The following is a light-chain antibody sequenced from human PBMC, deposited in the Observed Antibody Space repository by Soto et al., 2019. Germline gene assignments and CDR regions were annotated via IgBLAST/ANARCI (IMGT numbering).Light chain of an antibody. CDR3: LLYFDGGRRGV. V-gene: IGLV7-43*01. J-gene: IGLJ1*01. CDR1: SGAVTSGFF. CDR2: GTT. Sequence: QAVVTQEPSLTVSPGGTVTLTCASSSGAVTSGFFPNWFQQKPGQAPRPLIFGTTNRHSWTPARFSGSLLGGKAALTLSGVQPEDEADYYCLLYFDGGRRGVFGTGTRSPS.